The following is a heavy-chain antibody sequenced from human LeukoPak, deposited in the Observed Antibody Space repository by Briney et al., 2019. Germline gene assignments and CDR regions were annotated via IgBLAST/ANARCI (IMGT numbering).Heavy chain of an antibody. Sequence: PSETLSLTCTVSGGSISSYYWSWIRQPPGKGLEWIGYIYYSGSTNYNPSLKSRVTISVDTSKNQFSLKLSSVTAADTAVYYCAREPPYLWFGESDDRPVFDYWGQGTLVTVSS. V-gene: IGHV4-59*01. CDR3: AREPPYLWFGESDDRPVFDY. J-gene: IGHJ4*02. CDR2: IYYSGST. D-gene: IGHD3-10*01. CDR1: GGSISSYY.